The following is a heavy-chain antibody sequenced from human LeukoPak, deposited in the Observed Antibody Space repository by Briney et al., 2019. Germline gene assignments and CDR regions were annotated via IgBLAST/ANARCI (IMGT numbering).Heavy chain of an antibody. CDR3: ARAGRDSGIFGVVIIPYYFDY. J-gene: IGHJ4*02. CDR1: GFTFSSYW. V-gene: IGHV3-74*01. D-gene: IGHD3-3*01. Sequence: GGSLRLSCAASGFTFSSYWMHWVRQAPGKGLVWVSRINTDGSSTSYADSVKGRFTISRDNAKNTLYLQMNSLRAEDTAVYYCARAGRDSGIFGVVIIPYYFDYWGQGTLVTVSS. CDR2: INTDGSST.